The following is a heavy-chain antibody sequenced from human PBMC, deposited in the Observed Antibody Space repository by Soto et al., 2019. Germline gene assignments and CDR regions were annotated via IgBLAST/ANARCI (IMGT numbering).Heavy chain of an antibody. CDR1: RFTFSSYC. J-gene: IGHJ6*03. CDR2: ISSSGSTI. Sequence: GGSLRLSCAASRFTFSSYCMNWVRQAPGKGLEWVSYISSSGSTIYYADSVKGRFTISRDNAKNSLYLQMNSLRAEDTAVYYCARDAHYYYYYYMDVWGKGTTVTVSS. CDR3: ARDAHYYYYYYMDV. V-gene: IGHV3-48*04.